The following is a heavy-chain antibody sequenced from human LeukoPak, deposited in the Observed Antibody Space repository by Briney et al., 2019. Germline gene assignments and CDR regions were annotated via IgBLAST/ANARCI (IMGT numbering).Heavy chain of an antibody. V-gene: IGHV3-23*01. CDR1: GFTFSSYA. D-gene: IGHD2-15*01. CDR3: ARDGSIYCSGGSCYDY. Sequence: GGSLRLSCAASGFTFSSYAMSWVRQAPGKGLEWVSAISGSGGSTYYADSVKGRFTISRDNSKNTLYLQMNSLRAEDTAVYYCARDGSIYCSGGSCYDYWGQGTLVTVSS. CDR2: ISGSGGST. J-gene: IGHJ4*02.